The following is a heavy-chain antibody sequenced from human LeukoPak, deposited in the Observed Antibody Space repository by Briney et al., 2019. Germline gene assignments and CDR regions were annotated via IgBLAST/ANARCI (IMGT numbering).Heavy chain of an antibody. CDR2: INHSGST. D-gene: IGHD4-17*01. CDR3: ASPLNAYGDYKVH. V-gene: IGHV4-34*01. CDR1: GGSFSDYY. Sequence: SETLSLTCAVYGGSFSDYYWSWIRQPPGKGLQWIGEINHSGSTNYNPSLKSRLTISVDTSKNQISLRLSSVTAADTAVYYCASPLNAYGDYKVHWGQGILVTVSS. J-gene: IGHJ4*02.